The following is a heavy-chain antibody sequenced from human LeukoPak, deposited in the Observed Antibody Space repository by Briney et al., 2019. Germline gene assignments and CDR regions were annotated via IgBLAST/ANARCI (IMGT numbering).Heavy chain of an antibody. Sequence: PGGSLRLSCAASGFTVGSNYMSWVRRAPGKGLEWVSLISTGGTTYYADSVKGRFTISRDNSKNTLYLQMNSLRADDTAVYYCGCTSSWDRFDYWGQGTLVTVSS. V-gene: IGHV3-53*01. CDR3: GCTSSWDRFDY. D-gene: IGHD6-13*01. CDR2: ISTGGTT. J-gene: IGHJ4*02. CDR1: GFTVGSNY.